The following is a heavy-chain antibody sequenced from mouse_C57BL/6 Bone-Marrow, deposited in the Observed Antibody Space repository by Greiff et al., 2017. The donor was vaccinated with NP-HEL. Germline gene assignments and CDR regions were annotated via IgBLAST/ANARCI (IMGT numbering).Heavy chain of an antibody. CDR1: GYTFTDYY. D-gene: IGHD2-3*01. Sequence: VQLQQSGPVLVKPGASVKMSCKASGYTFTDYYMNWVKQSHGKSLEWIGVINPYNGGTSYNQKFKGKATLTVDKSSSTAYMELNSLTSEDSAVYYCARSSYDGYYGAWFAYWGQGTLVTVSA. J-gene: IGHJ3*01. CDR3: ARSSYDGYYGAWFAY. V-gene: IGHV1-19*01. CDR2: INPYNGGT.